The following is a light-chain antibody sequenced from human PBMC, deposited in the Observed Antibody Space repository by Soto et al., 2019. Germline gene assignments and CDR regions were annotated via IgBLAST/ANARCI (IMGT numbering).Light chain of an antibody. V-gene: IGKV3-11*01. Sequence: EIVLTQSPATLSLSPGDGATLSCRASQSVSIYLAWYQQKPGQAPRLLIYDASNRATGIPARFSGSGSGTDFTLTISSLEPEDFAVYYCQQRSNWPLTFGGGTKVEIK. CDR3: QQRSNWPLT. CDR1: QSVSIY. CDR2: DAS. J-gene: IGKJ4*01.